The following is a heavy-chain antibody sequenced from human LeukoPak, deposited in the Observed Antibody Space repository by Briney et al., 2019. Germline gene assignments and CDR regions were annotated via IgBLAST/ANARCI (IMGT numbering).Heavy chain of an antibody. D-gene: IGHD5-18*01. CDR3: ARWLSDKIDSNGYLDY. CDR1: GYTFRRNG. V-gene: IGHV3-33*01. CDR2: IWYDGSKK. J-gene: IGHJ4*02. Sequence: GGSLRLSCAASGYTFRRNGKHWVRQAPGKGLEWVAVIWYDGSKKYYGDSVRGRFTISRDNSKNTLYLQMNSLRAEDTAVYYCARWLSDKIDSNGYLDYWGQGTLVAVSS.